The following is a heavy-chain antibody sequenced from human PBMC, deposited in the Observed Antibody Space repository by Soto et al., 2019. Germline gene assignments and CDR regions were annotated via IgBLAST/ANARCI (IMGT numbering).Heavy chain of an antibody. V-gene: IGHV4-31*03. CDR2: IYSNGNT. Sequence: SETLSLTCTVSCGSISSGGDYWSWIRQHPGKGLEWIGYIYSNGNTYYNPSLKSRVTISVDTSKNQFSLKLSSVTAADTAVYYCARGQNYYLYWGQGTLVTVSS. D-gene: IGHD3-10*01. J-gene: IGHJ4*02. CDR1: CGSISSGGDY. CDR3: ARGQNYYLY.